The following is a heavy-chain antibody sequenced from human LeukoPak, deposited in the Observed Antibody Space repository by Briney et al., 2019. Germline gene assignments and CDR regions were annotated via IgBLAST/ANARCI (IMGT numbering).Heavy chain of an antibody. CDR1: GFTFSSYA. CDR2: ISSNGGST. CDR3: ARGEGRQELYFDY. J-gene: IGHJ4*02. V-gene: IGHV3-64*01. Sequence: GGSLRLSCAASGFTFSSYAMHWVRQAPGKGLEYVSAISSNGGSTYYANSVKGRFTVSRDNSKNTLYLQMGSLRAEDMAVYYCARGEGRQELYFDYWGQGTLVTVSS. D-gene: IGHD1-26*01.